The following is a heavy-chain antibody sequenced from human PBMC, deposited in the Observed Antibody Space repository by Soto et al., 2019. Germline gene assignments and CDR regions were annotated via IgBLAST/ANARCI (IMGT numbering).Heavy chain of an antibody. CDR2: ISGSGGST. CDR1: GFTFSSYA. V-gene: IGHV3-23*01. J-gene: IGHJ4*02. D-gene: IGHD3-10*01. CDR3: AKGIRWVGEFDY. Sequence: EVQLLESGGGLVQPGGSLRLSCAASGFTFSSYAMSWVRQAPGKGLEWVSAISGSGGSTYYADSVKGRFTISRDNSMNTMYLQMNSLGAEDTAVYYCAKGIRWVGEFDYWGQGDLVTVSS.